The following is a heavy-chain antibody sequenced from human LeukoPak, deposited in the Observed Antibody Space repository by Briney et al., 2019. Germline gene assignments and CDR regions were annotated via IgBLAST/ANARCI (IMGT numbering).Heavy chain of an antibody. V-gene: IGHV4-59*08. CDR3: ARVRSSSGWYAY. Sequence: SETLSLTCTVSGGSISSYYWSWIRQPPGKGLEWIGYIYYGGSTNYNPSLKSRVTISVDPSKNQFSLKLSSVTAADTAVYYCARVRSSSGWYAYWGQGTLVTVSS. J-gene: IGHJ4*02. CDR1: GGSISSYY. CDR2: IYYGGST. D-gene: IGHD6-19*01.